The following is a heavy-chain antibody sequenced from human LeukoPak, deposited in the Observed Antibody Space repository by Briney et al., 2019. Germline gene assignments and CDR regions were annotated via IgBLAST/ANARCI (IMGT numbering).Heavy chain of an antibody. CDR1: GYTFPSYY. V-gene: IGHV1-46*01. CDR2: INPSGGST. D-gene: IGHD6-25*01. Sequence: ASVKVSCKASGYTFPSYYMHWVRQAPGQGLEWMGIINPSGGSTSYAQKFQGRVTMTRDTSTSTVYMELSSLRSEDTAVYYCARDRLEDYYYYGMDVWGQGTTVTVSS. J-gene: IGHJ6*02. CDR3: ARDRLEDYYYYGMDV.